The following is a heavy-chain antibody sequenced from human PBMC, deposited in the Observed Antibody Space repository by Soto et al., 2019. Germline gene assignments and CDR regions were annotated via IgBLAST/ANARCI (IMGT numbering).Heavy chain of an antibody. CDR2: ISWNSGSI. CDR1: GFTFDDYA. CDR3: AKDGGYDYMDV. Sequence: GGSLRLSCAASGFTFDDYAMHWVRQAPGKGLEWVSGISWNSGSIGYADSVKGRFTISRDNAKNSLYLQMNSLRAEDTALYYCAKDGGYDYMDVWGKGTTVTVSS. V-gene: IGHV3-9*01. D-gene: IGHD2-15*01. J-gene: IGHJ6*03.